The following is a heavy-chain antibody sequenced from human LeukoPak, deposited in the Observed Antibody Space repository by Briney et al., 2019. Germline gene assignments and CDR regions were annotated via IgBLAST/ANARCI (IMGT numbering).Heavy chain of an antibody. D-gene: IGHD2-15*01. CDR2: IYYSGST. V-gene: IGHV4-59*08. J-gene: IGHJ6*02. Sequence: SETLSLTCTVSGGSIGSYYWSWIRQPPGKGLEWIGYIYYSGSTNYNPSLKSRVTISVDTSKNQFSLKLSSVTAADTAVYYCARHMGYCSGGSCYSYHYYGMDVWGQGTTVTVSS. CDR3: ARHMGYCSGGSCYSYHYYGMDV. CDR1: GGSIGSYY.